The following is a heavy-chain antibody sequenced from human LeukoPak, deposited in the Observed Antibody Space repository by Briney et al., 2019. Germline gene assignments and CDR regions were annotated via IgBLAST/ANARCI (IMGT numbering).Heavy chain of an antibody. J-gene: IGHJ4*02. V-gene: IGHV3-49*04. CDR2: IRSKAYGGTT. CDR3: TREPPEWLALLDY. CDR1: GFTFGDYA. Sequence: GGSLRLSCTASGFTFGDYAMSWVRQAPGKGREWVGFIRSKAYGGTTKYAASVKGRFTISRDDSKSIAYLQMNSLKTEDTAVYYCTREPPEWLALLDYWGQGTLVTVSS. D-gene: IGHD6-19*01.